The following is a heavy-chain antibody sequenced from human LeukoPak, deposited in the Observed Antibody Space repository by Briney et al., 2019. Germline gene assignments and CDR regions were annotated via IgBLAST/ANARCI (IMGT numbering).Heavy chain of an antibody. CDR3: ASTLSLTGYYGSWFDP. D-gene: IGHD3-9*01. CDR1: GFTFSSYA. V-gene: IGHV3-23*01. J-gene: IGHJ5*02. Sequence: GGSLRLSCAASGFTFSSYAMSWVRQAPGKGLEWVSAISGNGGSTYYADSVKGRFTISRDNSKNTLYLQMNSLRAEDTAVYYCASTLSLTGYYGSWFDPWGQGTLVTVSS. CDR2: ISGNGGST.